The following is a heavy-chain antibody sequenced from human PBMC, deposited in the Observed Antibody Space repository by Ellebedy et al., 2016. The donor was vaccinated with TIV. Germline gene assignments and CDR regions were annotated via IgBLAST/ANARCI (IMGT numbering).Heavy chain of an antibody. V-gene: IGHV3-48*01. CDR3: ARDGHYYDSGSYSVYGMDV. CDR1: GFTFSNYN. CDR2: ISTTSSTI. J-gene: IGHJ6*02. Sequence: GESLKISCVASGFTFSNYNMNWVRQAPGKGLEWVSYISTTSSTIFYADSVRGRFTISRDNAKTSLYLEINSLRAEDTAVYYCARDGHYYDSGSYSVYGMDVWGQGTTVTVSS. D-gene: IGHD3-10*01.